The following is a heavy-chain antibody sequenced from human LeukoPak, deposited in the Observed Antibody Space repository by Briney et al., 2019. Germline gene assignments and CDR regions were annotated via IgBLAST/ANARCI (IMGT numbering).Heavy chain of an antibody. CDR2: IYYSGST. V-gene: IGHV4-34*01. Sequence: SETLSLTCAVYGGSFSGYYWSWIRQPPGKGLEWIGNIYYSGSTYYNPSLKSRVTISLDTSKNQFSLKLSSVTAADTAVYYCARPDDGAFDFWGQGTMVTVST. D-gene: IGHD5-24*01. J-gene: IGHJ3*01. CDR1: GGSFSGYY. CDR3: ARPDDGAFDF.